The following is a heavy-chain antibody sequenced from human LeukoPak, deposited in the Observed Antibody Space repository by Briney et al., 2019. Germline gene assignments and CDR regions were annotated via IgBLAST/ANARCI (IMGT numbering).Heavy chain of an antibody. CDR3: ARNGLDVAYPFHY. Sequence: PGGSLRLSCAASGFTFSDYYMSWLRQAPGKGLEWVSYISSDASKMYYADSVKGRVTISRDNAHNSLYLQINSLRAEDTAVYYCARNGLDVAYPFHYWGQGTLVTVSS. CDR1: GFTFSDYY. V-gene: IGHV3-11*01. J-gene: IGHJ4*02. CDR2: ISSDASKM. D-gene: IGHD2-8*01.